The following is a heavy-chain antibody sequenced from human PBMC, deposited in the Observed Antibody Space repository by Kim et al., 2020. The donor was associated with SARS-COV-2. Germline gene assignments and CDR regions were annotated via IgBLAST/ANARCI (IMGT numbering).Heavy chain of an antibody. CDR3: ARVPYHDYYDSSGYYYAFDY. Sequence: SVKVSCKASVCTFSSYAISWVRQAPGQGLEWMGGIIPIFGTANYAQKFQGRVTITADESTSTAYMELSSLRSEDTDVYYCARVPYHDYYDSSGYYYAFDYWGQGTQVTDSS. CDR2: IIPIFGTA. CDR1: VCTFSSYA. D-gene: IGHD3-22*01. V-gene: IGHV1-69*13. J-gene: IGHJ4*02.